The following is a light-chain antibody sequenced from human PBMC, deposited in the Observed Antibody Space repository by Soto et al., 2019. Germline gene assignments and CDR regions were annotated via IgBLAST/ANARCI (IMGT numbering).Light chain of an antibody. J-gene: IGKJ5*01. CDR3: QQRSNWPIT. Sequence: EIVLTQSPATLSLSPGESATRSCRASQSVTKYLVWYQQKPGQAPRLLISDASYRATGIPARFSGSGSGTDFTLTISSLEPEDFALYYCQQRSNWPITFGQGTRLEIK. V-gene: IGKV3-11*01. CDR1: QSVTKY. CDR2: DAS.